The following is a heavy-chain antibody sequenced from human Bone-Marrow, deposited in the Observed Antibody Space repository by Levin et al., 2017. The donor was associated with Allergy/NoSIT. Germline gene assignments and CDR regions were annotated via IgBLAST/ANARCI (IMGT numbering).Heavy chain of an antibody. J-gene: IGHJ4*02. CDR3: ARSYSSSWYQSGYFDY. Sequence: GSLRLSCNVSGVSIKNNYYWAWIRQPPGKGLEWIGNIYFTEKTYYNPSLQSRVAISLDTSKNHFSLRLTSLTAADTAVYYCARSYSSSWYQSGYFDYWGQGILVIASS. CDR2: IYFTEKT. CDR1: GVSIKNNYY. D-gene: IGHD6-13*01. V-gene: IGHV4-39*07.